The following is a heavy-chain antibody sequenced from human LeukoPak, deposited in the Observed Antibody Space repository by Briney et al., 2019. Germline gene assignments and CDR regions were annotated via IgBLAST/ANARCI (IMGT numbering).Heavy chain of an antibody. CDR3: ARGSSTSCVFCY. D-gene: IGHD2-2*01. V-gene: IGHV3-66*01. J-gene: IGHJ4*02. CDR2: IYGGGST. CDR1: GFTVSSNY. Sequence: PGGSLRLSCAASGFTVSSNYMSWVRQAPGKGLEWVSVIYGGGSTYYADSVKGRFTISRDNSKNTLYLQMNSLRAEDTAVYYCARGSSTSCVFCYWGQGTLVTVSS.